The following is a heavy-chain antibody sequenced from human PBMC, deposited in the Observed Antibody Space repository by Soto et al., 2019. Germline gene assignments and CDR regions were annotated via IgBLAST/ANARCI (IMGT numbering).Heavy chain of an antibody. V-gene: IGHV3-21*01. CDR2: ISTGSIYI. J-gene: IGHJ4*02. CDR3: ATHHYYDTTGSLDY. D-gene: IGHD3-22*01. CDR1: GFTFSSYS. Sequence: PGGSLRLSCAASGFTFSSYSMNWVRQAPGKGLEWVSSISTGSIYIYFADSVKGRFTISRDNAKNSLYLQMNSLRAEDTAVYYCATHHYYDTTGSLDYWGQGTLVTV.